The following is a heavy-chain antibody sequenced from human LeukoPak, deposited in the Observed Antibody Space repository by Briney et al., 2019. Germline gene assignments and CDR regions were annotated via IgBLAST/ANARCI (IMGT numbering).Heavy chain of an antibody. CDR3: ARVLPYYYDSSGYLVSPCGAFDI. CDR2: INQEGSER. Sequence: GGSLRLSCEVSGFIFSSYWMSWARQAPGKGLEWVGNINQEGSERNHGDSVNGRFTISRDNAENSLYLQMNSLRAEDTAVYYCARVLPYYYDSSGYLVSPCGAFDIWGQGTMVTVSS. V-gene: IGHV3-7*01. CDR1: GFIFSSYW. J-gene: IGHJ3*02. D-gene: IGHD3-22*01.